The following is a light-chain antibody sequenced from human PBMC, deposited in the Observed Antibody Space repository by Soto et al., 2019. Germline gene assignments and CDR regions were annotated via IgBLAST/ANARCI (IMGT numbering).Light chain of an antibody. J-gene: IGKJ4*01. V-gene: IGKV3-20*01. CDR1: QSVSSSY. CDR3: QLYVGSLS. CDR2: GAS. Sequence: EIVLTQSPGTLSLSPGEKATLSCRASQSVSSSYLAWYQQKPGQAPRLLIYGASSRATGIPDRFSGSRSGTDFTLTISRLEPEDFAVYYCQLYVGSLSFGGGTKVEIK.